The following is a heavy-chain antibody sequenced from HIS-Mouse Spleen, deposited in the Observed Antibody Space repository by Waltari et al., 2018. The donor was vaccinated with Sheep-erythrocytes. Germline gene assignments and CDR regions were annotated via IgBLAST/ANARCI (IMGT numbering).Heavy chain of an antibody. CDR1: GFTFSSYS. V-gene: IGHV3-21*01. J-gene: IGHJ4*02. D-gene: IGHD7-27*01. Sequence: EVQLVESGGGLVKPGGSLRLSCAASGFTFSSYSMNWVRQAPGKGLEWFSSMSSSSSYIYYADSVKGRFTISRDNAKNALYLQMNSLRAEDTAVYYCARDAPHGDPFDYWGQGTLVTVSS. CDR2: MSSSSSYI. CDR3: ARDAPHGDPFDY.